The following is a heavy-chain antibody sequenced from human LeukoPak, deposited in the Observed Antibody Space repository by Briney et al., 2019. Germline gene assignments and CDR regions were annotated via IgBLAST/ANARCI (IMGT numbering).Heavy chain of an antibody. CDR3: ARGENEFDY. CDR2: INPSGGST. Sequence: ASVKVSCKASGYTFTRYYMHWVRQAPGQGLEWMEIINPSGGSTSYAQKFQGRVTMTRDTSMSTVYMDLSSLRSEDTAVYYCARGENEFDYWGQGTLVTVSS. CDR1: GYTFTRYY. J-gene: IGHJ4*02. V-gene: IGHV1-46*01.